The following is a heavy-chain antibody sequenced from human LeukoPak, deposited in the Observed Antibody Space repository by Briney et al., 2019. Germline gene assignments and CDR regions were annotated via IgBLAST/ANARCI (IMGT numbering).Heavy chain of an antibody. CDR3: ARLLYYYGMDV. V-gene: IGHV1-2*02. CDR2: FNPNSGGT. CDR1: GYTFTGYY. Sequence: GASVKVSCKASGYTFTGYYMHWVRQAPGQGLEWMGCFNPNSGGTNYAQKFQGRVTMTRDTSISTAYMELGRLRSDDTAVYYCARLLYYYGMDVWGQGTTVTVSS. D-gene: IGHD1-26*01. J-gene: IGHJ6*02.